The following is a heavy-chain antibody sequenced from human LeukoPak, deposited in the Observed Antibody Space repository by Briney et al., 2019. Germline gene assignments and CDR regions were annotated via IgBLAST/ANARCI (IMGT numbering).Heavy chain of an antibody. D-gene: IGHD6-6*01. V-gene: IGHV3-23*01. CDR3: AKVMDSSSSAGDY. J-gene: IGHJ4*02. CDR1: GFTFSSYA. CDR2: ISGSGGST. Sequence: PGGSLRLSCAASGFTFSSYAMSWVRQAPGKGLEWVSAISGSGGSTYHADSVKGRFTISRDNSKNTLYLQMNSLRAEDTAVYYCAKVMDSSSSAGDYWGQGTLVTVSS.